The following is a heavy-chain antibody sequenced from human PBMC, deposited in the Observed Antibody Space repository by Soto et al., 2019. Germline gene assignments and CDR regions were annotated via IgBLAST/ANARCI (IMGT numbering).Heavy chain of an antibody. CDR3: AKATRGGAATLIRDY. CDR2: ISGSGGST. V-gene: IGHV3-23*01. CDR1: GFTFSIYA. Sequence: EVQLLESGGGLVQPGGSLRLSCAAAGFTFSIYAMSWVRQYPGKGLEWVSAISGSGGSTYYADSVKGRFTISRDNSKNTLYLQMNSLRADDTAVYYCAKATRGGAATLIRDYWGQGTLVTVSS. J-gene: IGHJ4*02. D-gene: IGHD6-13*01.